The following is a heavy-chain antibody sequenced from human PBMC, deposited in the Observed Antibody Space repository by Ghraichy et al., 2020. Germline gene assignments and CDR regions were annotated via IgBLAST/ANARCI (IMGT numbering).Heavy chain of an antibody. V-gene: IGHV3-53*01. Sequence: GGSLRLSCAASGFTVSSNYMSWVRQAPGRGLEWVSVIYSGGTTYYTDSVKGRFTISRDTSKNTLFLQMNSLTAEDTALYYCARGGYCSGGNCYGYFDYWGQGALVTVSS. CDR3: ARGGYCSGGNCYGYFDY. D-gene: IGHD2-15*01. CDR1: GFTVSSNY. J-gene: IGHJ4*02. CDR2: IYSGGTT.